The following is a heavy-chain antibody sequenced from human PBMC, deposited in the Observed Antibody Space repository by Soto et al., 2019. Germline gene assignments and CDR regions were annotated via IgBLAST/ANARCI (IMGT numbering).Heavy chain of an antibody. Sequence: GESLKISCEGSGDNFGSYWIGWVRQMPGKGLEWMGTIYPGDSDATYSPSFQGQVTISTDKSIRTAYLQWSSLKASDTAIYYCARQNYYGRRYFDYWGQGTLVTVSS. J-gene: IGHJ4*02. D-gene: IGHD3-10*01. CDR2: IYPGDSDA. CDR1: GDNFGSYW. CDR3: ARQNYYGRRYFDY. V-gene: IGHV5-51*01.